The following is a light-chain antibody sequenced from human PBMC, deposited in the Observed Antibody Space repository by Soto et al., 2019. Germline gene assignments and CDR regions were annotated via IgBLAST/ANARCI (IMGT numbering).Light chain of an antibody. CDR1: QSISSW. V-gene: IGKV1-5*03. CDR3: QQYNSYLFT. CDR2: KAS. Sequence: DIQMTQSPSTLSASVGDRVTITCRASQSISSWLAWYQQKPGKAPKLLIYKASSLESGVPSRFSGRGSGTEFTLTISSLQPDDFATYDCQQYNSYLFTFGPGTKVDIK. J-gene: IGKJ3*01.